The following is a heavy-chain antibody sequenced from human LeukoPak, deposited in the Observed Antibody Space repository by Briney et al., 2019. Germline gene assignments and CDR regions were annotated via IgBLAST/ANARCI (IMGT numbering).Heavy chain of an antibody. CDR1: GFTFSSYA. D-gene: IGHD2-2*01. Sequence: AGGSLRLSCAASGFTFSSYAMHWVRQAPGKGLEWVAVISYDGSNKYYADSVKGRFTISRDNSKNTLYLQMNSLRAEDTAVYYCARDGGGDCSSTSCYRWFDPWGQGTLVTVSS. V-gene: IGHV3-30-3*01. CDR2: ISYDGSNK. J-gene: IGHJ5*02. CDR3: ARDGGGDCSSTSCYRWFDP.